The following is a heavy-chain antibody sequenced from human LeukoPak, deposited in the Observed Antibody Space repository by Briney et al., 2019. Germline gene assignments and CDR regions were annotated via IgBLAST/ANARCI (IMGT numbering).Heavy chain of an antibody. CDR3: ARDYYDSSGYYYFDY. D-gene: IGHD3-22*01. CDR1: GGTFSSYA. CDR2: IIPIFGTA. V-gene: IGHV1-69*05. J-gene: IGHJ4*02. Sequence: SVKVSCKASGGTFSSYAISWVRQAPGQGLEWMGGIIPIFGTANYAQKFQGRITITTDESTSTAYMELSSLRSEDTAVYYCARDYYDSSGYYYFDYWGQGTLVTVSS.